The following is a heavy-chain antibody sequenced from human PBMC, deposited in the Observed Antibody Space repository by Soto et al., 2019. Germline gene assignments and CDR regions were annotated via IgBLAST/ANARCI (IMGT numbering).Heavy chain of an antibody. CDR2: IIPIFAAS. CDR3: ATDDLLVALGY. CDR1: GNTFSRYT. J-gene: IGHJ4*02. D-gene: IGHD2-8*02. Sequence: QVQLVQSGAEVKKPGSSVTVSCKASGNTFSRYTISWVRQAPGHGLEWMGGIIPIFAASNYAQNFQGRLTVTADESTNTAYMELSGLRSEDTAIYYGATDDLLVALGYWGQGTLVTVSS. V-gene: IGHV1-69*12.